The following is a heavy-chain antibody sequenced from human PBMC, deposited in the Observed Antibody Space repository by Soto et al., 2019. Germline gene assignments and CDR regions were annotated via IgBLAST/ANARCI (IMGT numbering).Heavy chain of an antibody. V-gene: IGHV4-39*01. J-gene: IGHJ6*02. D-gene: IGHD1-26*01. CDR2: LYYSGST. CDR3: ARQAPLRDSGSHFWYYGMDV. CDR1: GGSISSSSYY. Sequence: SETLSLTCTVSGGSISSSSYYWGWIRQPPGKGLEWIGSLYYSGSTFYNPSLKSRVTISVDTSKNQFSLKLSSVTAADTAVYYCARQAPLRDSGSHFWYYGMDVWGQGTTVTVSS.